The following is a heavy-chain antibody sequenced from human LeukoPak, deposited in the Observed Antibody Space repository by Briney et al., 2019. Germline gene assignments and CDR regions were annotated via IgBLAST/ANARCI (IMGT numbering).Heavy chain of an antibody. CDR2: IHPADSDT. V-gene: IGHV5-51*04. J-gene: IGHJ4*02. CDR1: GYNFASYW. Sequence: GESLKISCKASGYNFASYWIAWVRQMPGKGLEWMGIIHPADSDTRYSPSFQGQVTISADKPISTAYLQWSSLRASDTAMYYCARSSSGWSFDYWGQGTLVTVSS. D-gene: IGHD6-19*01. CDR3: ARSSSGWSFDY.